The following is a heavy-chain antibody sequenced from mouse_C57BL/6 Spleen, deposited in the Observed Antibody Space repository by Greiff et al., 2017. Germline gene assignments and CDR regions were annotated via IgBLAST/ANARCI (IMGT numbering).Heavy chain of an antibody. Sequence: EVKLMESGEGLVKPGGSLKLSCAASGFTFSSYAMSWVRQTPEKRLEWVAYISSGGDYIYYADTVQGRFTISRDNARNTLYLQMSSLKSEDKAMYYCARDNGNWYFDVWGTGTTVTVSS. J-gene: IGHJ1*03. CDR1: GFTFSSYA. CDR2: ISSGGDYI. CDR3: ARDNGNWYFDV. V-gene: IGHV5S21*01. D-gene: IGHD2-1*01.